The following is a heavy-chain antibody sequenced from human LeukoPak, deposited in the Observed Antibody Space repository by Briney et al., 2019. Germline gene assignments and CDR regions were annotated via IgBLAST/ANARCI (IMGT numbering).Heavy chain of an antibody. J-gene: IGHJ4*02. Sequence: GVSVEVSCTASGYTVTSYEINWVRHATGHGLEWMRWMNSKGGKTGYAQKFQGRVTMTRTTSISTVYKELSSLRSAATTVYDCARGVYYGSGSYLFDYWGQGTLVTVSS. CDR1: GYTVTSYE. D-gene: IGHD3-10*01. V-gene: IGHV1-8*01. CDR3: ARGVYYGSGSYLFDY. CDR2: MNSKGGKT.